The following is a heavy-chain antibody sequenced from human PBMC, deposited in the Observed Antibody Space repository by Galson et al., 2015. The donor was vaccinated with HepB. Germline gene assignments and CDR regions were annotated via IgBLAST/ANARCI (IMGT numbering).Heavy chain of an antibody. Sequence: WTWIRQPAGKGLEWIGRIFSSGTTTYSPSLKSRVIMSVDTFRNHFSLKLTSMTAADTAVYFCARNRGGDSWDDAFDIWGQGTKVNVFS. CDR2: IFSSGTT. J-gene: IGHJ3*02. CDR3: ARNRGGDSWDDAFDI. V-gene: IGHV4-4*07. D-gene: IGHD2-21*02.